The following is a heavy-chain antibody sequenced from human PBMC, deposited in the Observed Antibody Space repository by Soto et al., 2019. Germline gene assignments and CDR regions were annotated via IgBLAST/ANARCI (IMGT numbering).Heavy chain of an antibody. CDR3: ARDREGAFDI. Sequence: SETLSLTCTVSGGSISSYYWSWIRQPPGKGLEWIGYIYYSGSTDYNPSLKSRVTISVDTSKNQFSLKLSSVTAAVTAVYYCARDREGAFDIWGQGTMVTVSS. CDR1: GGSISSYY. D-gene: IGHD1-26*01. V-gene: IGHV4-59*01. J-gene: IGHJ3*02. CDR2: IYYSGST.